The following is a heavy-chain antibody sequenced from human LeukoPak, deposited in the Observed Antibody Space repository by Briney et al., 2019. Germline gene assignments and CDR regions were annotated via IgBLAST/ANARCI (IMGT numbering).Heavy chain of an antibody. D-gene: IGHD4-11*01. CDR3: ARDYSNYFDY. CDR2: IWFDGSNK. J-gene: IGHJ4*02. CDR1: GFTFSTYG. Sequence: GGSLRLSCAASGFTFSTYGMHWVRQAPGKGLEWVAVIWFDGSNKYYGDSVKGRFTISRDNSKNTPYLQMNSLRAEDTALYYCARDYSNYFDYWGQGTLVTVSS. V-gene: IGHV3-33*01.